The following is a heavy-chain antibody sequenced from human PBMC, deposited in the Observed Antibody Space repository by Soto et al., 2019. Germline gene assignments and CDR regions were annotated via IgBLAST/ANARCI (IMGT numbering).Heavy chain of an antibody. D-gene: IGHD1-26*01. CDR2: MNPNSGNT. CDR3: ARGNSGYYYYGMDV. J-gene: IGHJ6*02. Sequence: ASVKVSCKASGYTFTSYDINWVRQATGQGLEWMGWMNPNSGNTGYAQKFQGRVTMTRNTSISTAYMELSSLRSEDTAVYYCARGNSGYYYYGMDVWGQGTTVTVSS. V-gene: IGHV1-8*01. CDR1: GYTFTSYD.